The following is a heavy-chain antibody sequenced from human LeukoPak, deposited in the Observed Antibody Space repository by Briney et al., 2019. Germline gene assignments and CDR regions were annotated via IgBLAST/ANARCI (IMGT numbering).Heavy chain of an antibody. CDR1: GGSFSGYY. Sequence: SETLSLTCAVYGGSFSGYYWSWIRQPPGKGLEWIGEINHSGSTNYNPSLKSRVTISVDTSKNQFSLKLSSVTAADTAVYYCARGVTPTTYNWFDPWGQETLVTVSS. V-gene: IGHV4-34*01. D-gene: IGHD1-7*01. CDR2: INHSGST. CDR3: ARGVTPTTYNWFDP. J-gene: IGHJ5*02.